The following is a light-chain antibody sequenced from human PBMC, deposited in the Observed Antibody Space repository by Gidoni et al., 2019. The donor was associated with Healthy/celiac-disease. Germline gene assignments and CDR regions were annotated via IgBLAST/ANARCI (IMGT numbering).Light chain of an antibody. CDR1: PSVSSN. CDR2: GAS. CDR3: QQYNSWPPIT. Sequence: EIVMTLSPATLSVSPGERATLSCRASPSVSSNLAWYQQKPGQAPRLLIYGASTRATGIPARFSGSGSGTEFTLTISSLQSEDFAVYYCQQYNSWPPITFGQGTRLEIK. V-gene: IGKV3-15*01. J-gene: IGKJ5*01.